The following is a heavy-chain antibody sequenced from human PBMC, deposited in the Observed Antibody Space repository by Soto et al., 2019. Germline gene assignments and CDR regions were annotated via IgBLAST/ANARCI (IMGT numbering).Heavy chain of an antibody. Sequence: QVQLQESGPGLVKPSETLSLTCTVSGGSISSYYWSWIRQPPGKGLEWFGYIYYIGSTNYNPSLKSLVTISVDTSKNQFSLKLSSVTAADTAVYYCARELIVVVPAAMPNWYFDLWGRGTLVTVSS. CDR2: IYYIGST. D-gene: IGHD2-2*01. V-gene: IGHV4-59*01. J-gene: IGHJ2*01. CDR1: GGSISSYY. CDR3: ARELIVVVPAAMPNWYFDL.